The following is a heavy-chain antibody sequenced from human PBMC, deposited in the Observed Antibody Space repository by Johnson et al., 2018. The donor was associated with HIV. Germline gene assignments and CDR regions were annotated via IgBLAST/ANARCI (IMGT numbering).Heavy chain of an antibody. CDR1: GFTFDDYA. CDR3: AKSPGKDNGGNSGGIDF. D-gene: IGHD4-23*01. V-gene: IGHV3-9*01. CDR2: ISWNSGSI. J-gene: IGHJ3*01. Sequence: VQLVESGGGLVKPGGSLRLSCAASGFTFDDYAMHWVRQAPGKGLEWVSGISWNSGSIGYADSVKGRFTISRDNSKNTLYLQMNSLRAEDTATYYCAKSPGKDNGGNSGGIDFWGQGTRVTVSS.